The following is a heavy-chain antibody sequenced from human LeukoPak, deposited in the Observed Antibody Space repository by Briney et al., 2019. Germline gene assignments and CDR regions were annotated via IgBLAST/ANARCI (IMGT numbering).Heavy chain of an antibody. D-gene: IGHD3-10*01. V-gene: IGHV3-23*01. CDR2: ITGSGDST. CDR3: AKKGASGYYYYYMDV. CDR1: GFTFSTYA. Sequence: GGSLRLSCAASGFTFSTYAMNWVRQAPGKGLEWVSAITGSGDSTNYAASVKGRFTISRDNSKNTLYLQMSSLRAEDTAVYYCAKKGASGYYYYYMDVWGKGTTVTVSS. J-gene: IGHJ6*03.